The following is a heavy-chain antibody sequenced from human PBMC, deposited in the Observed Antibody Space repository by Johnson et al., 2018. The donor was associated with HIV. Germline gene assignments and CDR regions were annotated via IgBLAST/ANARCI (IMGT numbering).Heavy chain of an antibody. CDR1: GFTFSRYG. CDR2: IRYDGSNK. Sequence: QVQLVESGGGVFQPGRSLRLSCAASGFTFSRYGMHWVRQAPGTGLEWAAFIRYDGSNKYYADSVKGRFTISRDNSKNTLYLQMNSLRAEDTAVYYCARDRRLADAFDIWGQGTMVTVSS. D-gene: IGHD5-12*01. V-gene: IGHV3-33*08. CDR3: ARDRRLADAFDI. J-gene: IGHJ3*02.